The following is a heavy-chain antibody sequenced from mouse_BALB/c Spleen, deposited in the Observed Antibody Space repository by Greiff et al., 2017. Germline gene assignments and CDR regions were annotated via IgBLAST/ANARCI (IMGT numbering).Heavy chain of an antibody. J-gene: IGHJ4*01. CDR3: TRDDYEGAMVY. CDR2: ISSGGSYT. CDR1: GFTFSSYT. V-gene: IGHV5-6-4*01. Sequence: EVKVVESGGGLVKPGGSLKLSCAASGFTFSSYTMSWVRQTPEKRLEWVATISSGGSYTYYPDSVKGRFTISRDNAKNTLYLQMSSLKSEDTAMYYCTRDDYEGAMVYWGQGTSVTVSS. D-gene: IGHD2-4*01.